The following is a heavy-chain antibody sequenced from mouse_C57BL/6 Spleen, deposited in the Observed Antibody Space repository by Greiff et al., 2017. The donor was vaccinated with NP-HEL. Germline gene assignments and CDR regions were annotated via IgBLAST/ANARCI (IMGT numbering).Heavy chain of an antibody. J-gene: IGHJ2*01. Sequence: EVQGVESGAELVRPGASVKLSCTASGFNIKDDYMHWVKQRPEQGLEWIGWIDPENGDTEYASKFQGKATITADTSSNTAYLQLSSLTSEDTAVYSCTPIYYGNPFDYWGQGTTLTVSS. D-gene: IGHD2-1*01. CDR1: GFNIKDDY. CDR3: TPIYYGNPFDY. CDR2: IDPENGDT. V-gene: IGHV14-4*01.